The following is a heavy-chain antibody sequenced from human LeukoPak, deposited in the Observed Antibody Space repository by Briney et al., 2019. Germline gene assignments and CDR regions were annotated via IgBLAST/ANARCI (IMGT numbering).Heavy chain of an antibody. J-gene: IGHJ4*02. CDR2: ISSDSLHI. V-gene: IGHV3-21*01. CDR3: ARLYCGRDCYSSDY. D-gene: IGHD2-21*02. CDR1: GFTFSSYS. Sequence: PGKSLRLSCAASGFTFSSYSMNWVRQAPGKGLEWVSSISSDSLHIFYADSMKGRFTISRDNAKSSLYLQMNSLRADDTAVYYCARLYCGRDCYSSDYWGQGTLVTVSS.